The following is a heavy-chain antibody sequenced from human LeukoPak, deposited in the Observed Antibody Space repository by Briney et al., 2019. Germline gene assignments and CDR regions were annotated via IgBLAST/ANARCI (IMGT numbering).Heavy chain of an antibody. D-gene: IGHD3-10*01. V-gene: IGHV4-34*01. J-gene: IGHJ4*02. CDR2: INHSGST. CDR1: GGSSSGYY. CDR3: ARGDYGSSFDY. Sequence: PSETLSLTCAVSGGSSSGYYWSWIRQPPGKGLEWIGEINHSGSTNYNPSLKSRVTISVDTSKNQFSLKLSSVTAADTAVYYCARGDYGSSFDYWGQGTLVTVSS.